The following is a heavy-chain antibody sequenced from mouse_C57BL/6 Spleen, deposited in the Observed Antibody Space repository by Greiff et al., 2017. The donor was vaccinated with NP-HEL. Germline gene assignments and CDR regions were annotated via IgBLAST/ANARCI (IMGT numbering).Heavy chain of an antibody. CDR2: SRNKANDYTT. Sequence: EVKLMESGGGLVQSGRSLRLSCATSGFTFSDFYMEWVRQAPGKGLEWIAASRNKANDYTTEYSASVKGRFIVSRDTSQSILYLQMNALRAEDTAIYYCARDADTERYVDVWGTGTTVTVSS. CDR3: ARDADTERYVDV. D-gene: IGHD1-1*01. J-gene: IGHJ1*03. CDR1: GFTFSDFY. V-gene: IGHV7-1*01.